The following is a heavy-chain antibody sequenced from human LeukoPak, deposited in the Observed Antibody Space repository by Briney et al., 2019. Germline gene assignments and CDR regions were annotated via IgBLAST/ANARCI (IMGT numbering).Heavy chain of an antibody. D-gene: IGHD3-3*01. Sequence: ASVKVSCKASGYTFTTYPINWVRQAPGQGLEWMGWINPNSGGTNYAQKFQGWVTMTRDTSISTAYMELSRLRSDDTAVYYCARGNVLRFLEWSHPQNWFDPWGQGTLVTVSS. J-gene: IGHJ5*02. CDR3: ARGNVLRFLEWSHPQNWFDP. V-gene: IGHV1-2*04. CDR2: INPNSGGT. CDR1: GYTFTTYP.